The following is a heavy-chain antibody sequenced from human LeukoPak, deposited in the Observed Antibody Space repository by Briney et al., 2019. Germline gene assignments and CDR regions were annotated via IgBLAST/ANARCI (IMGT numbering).Heavy chain of an antibody. CDR1: GFTVSSNY. D-gene: IGHD6-19*01. V-gene: IGHV3-66*01. CDR2: IYSGGST. Sequence: GGSQRLSCAASGFTVSSNYMSWVRQAPGKGLEWVSVIYSGGSTYYADSVKGRFTISRDNAKNSLYLQMNSLRAEDTAVYYCAKASSGGGYYYYYMDVWGKGTTVTVSS. J-gene: IGHJ6*03. CDR3: AKASSGGGYYYYYMDV.